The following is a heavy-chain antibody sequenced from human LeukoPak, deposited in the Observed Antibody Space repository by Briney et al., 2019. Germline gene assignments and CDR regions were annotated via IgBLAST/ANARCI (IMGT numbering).Heavy chain of an antibody. CDR3: ATRRTAVAAPFDY. CDR1: GGSISSGDYY. Sequence: SEALSLTCTVSGGSISSGDYYWSWIRQPPGKGLEWIGYIYYSGSTYCNPSLKSRVTISVDTSKNQFSLKLSSVTAADTAVYYCATRRTAVAAPFDYWGQGTLVTVSS. D-gene: IGHD6-19*01. CDR2: IYYSGST. V-gene: IGHV4-30-4*02. J-gene: IGHJ4*02.